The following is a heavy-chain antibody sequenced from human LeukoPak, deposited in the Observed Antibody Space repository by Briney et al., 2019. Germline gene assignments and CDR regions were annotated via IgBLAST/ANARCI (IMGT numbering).Heavy chain of an antibody. CDR3: ARLGAGYYYKFDY. CDR1: GGSISSYY. D-gene: IGHD3-22*01. Sequence: PSETLSLTCTVSGGSISSYYWSWIRQPPGKGLEWIGYIYYSGSTNYNPSLKSRVTISVDTSKNQFSLKLSSVTAADTAVYYCARLGAGYYYKFDYWGQGTLVTVSS. J-gene: IGHJ4*02. CDR2: IYYSGST. V-gene: IGHV4-59*01.